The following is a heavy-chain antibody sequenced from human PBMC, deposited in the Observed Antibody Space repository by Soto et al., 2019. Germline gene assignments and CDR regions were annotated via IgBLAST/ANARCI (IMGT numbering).Heavy chain of an antibody. CDR1: GFTVSSYA. CDR2: ISGSGGST. Sequence: GGSLRLSCAASGFTVSSYAMSWVRQAPGKGLEWVSAISGSGGSTYYADSVKGRFTISRDNSMNTLYLQMNSLRAEDTAVYYCAKDSLSSGWYPDYNWFVPWGQGT. CDR3: AKDSLSSGWYPDYNWFVP. J-gene: IGHJ5*02. V-gene: IGHV3-23*01. D-gene: IGHD6-19*01.